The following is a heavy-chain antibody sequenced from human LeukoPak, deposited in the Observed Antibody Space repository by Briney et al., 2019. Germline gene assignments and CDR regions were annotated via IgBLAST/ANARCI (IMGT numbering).Heavy chain of an antibody. CDR3: ARLQEGYYFDY. D-gene: IGHD1-1*01. J-gene: IGHJ4*02. CDR1: GFTFSSYS. CDR2: ISSSSSYI. V-gene: IGHV3-21*01. Sequence: GGSLRLSCAASGFTFSSYSMNWVRQAPGNGLEWVSSISSSSSYIYYADSVKGRFTISRDNAKNSLYLQMNSLRAEDTAVYYCARLQEGYYFDYWGQGTLVTVSS.